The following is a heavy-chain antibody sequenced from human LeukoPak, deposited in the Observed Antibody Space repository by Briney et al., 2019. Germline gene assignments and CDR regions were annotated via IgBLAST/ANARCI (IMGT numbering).Heavy chain of an antibody. Sequence: GGSLRLSCAASGFTFSTYAMAWVRQAPGKGPEWVSGISGSGVHTYYPDSVKGRVTISRDNAKNSLYLQMNSLRAEDTALYYCAKDLHIHYYGSGSYYHDAFDIWGQGTMVTVSS. CDR1: GFTFSTYA. V-gene: IGHV3-23*01. D-gene: IGHD3-10*01. J-gene: IGHJ3*02. CDR3: AKDLHIHYYGSGSYYHDAFDI. CDR2: ISGSGVHT.